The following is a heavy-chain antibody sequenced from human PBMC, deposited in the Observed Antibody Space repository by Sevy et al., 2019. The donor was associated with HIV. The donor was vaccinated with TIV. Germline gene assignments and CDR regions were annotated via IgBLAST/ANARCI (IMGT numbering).Heavy chain of an antibody. CDR2: IKCTIDGGPTP. J-gene: IGHJ4*02. CDR1: GFTVNSNY. V-gene: IGHV3-15*06. CDR3: TTDPAPCSDTSTYNCLCPDAY. Sequence: GGSLRLSCAASGFTVNSNYMTWVRQAPGKGLEWVGHIKCTIDGGPTPRYAAPVSDRLTISKDYSSDTLYVHLQMNSLRTEDTAVYYCTTDPAPCSDTSTYNCLCPDAYWGQGTLVTVSS. D-gene: IGHD1-20*01.